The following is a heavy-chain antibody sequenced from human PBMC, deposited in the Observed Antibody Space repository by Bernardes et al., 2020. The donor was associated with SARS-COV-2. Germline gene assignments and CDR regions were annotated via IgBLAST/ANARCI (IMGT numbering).Heavy chain of an antibody. CDR1: GGSPKSTSYF. CDR3: VRERSEVRERIITPSSLDY. D-gene: IGHD3-10*01. V-gene: IGHV4-39*07. CDR2: IYQSGST. J-gene: IGHJ4*02. Sequence: SETLSLTCNLSGGSPKSTSYFWGWIRQPPGKGLEWVATIYQSGSTHYNPSLKSRVTISMDTSKNQFSLKLNSVTAADTAVYYCVRERSEVRERIITPSSLDYWGQGTLVTVSS.